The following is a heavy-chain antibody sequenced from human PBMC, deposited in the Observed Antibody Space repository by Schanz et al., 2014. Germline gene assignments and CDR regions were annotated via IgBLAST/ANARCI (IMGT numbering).Heavy chain of an antibody. CDR3: ARGGRTTYNYYYGMDV. CDR2: IYYSGST. D-gene: IGHD1-1*01. CDR1: GGSISSGGYS. V-gene: IGHV4-30-4*07. J-gene: IGHJ6*02. Sequence: QVQLQESGPGLVKPSQTLSLTCAVSGGSISSGGYSWNWIRQPPGKGLEWIVYIYYSGSTYYNPSPKSRVTTSVDPPKNQFSLKLSSVTAADTAVYYCARGGRTTYNYYYGMDVWGQGTTVTVSS.